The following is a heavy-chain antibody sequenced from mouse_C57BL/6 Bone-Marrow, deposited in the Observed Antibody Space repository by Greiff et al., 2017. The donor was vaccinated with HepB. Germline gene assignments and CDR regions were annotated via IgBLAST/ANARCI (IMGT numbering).Heavy chain of an antibody. CDR2: IRLKSDNYAT. CDR1: GFTFSNYW. D-gene: IGHD2-3*01. V-gene: IGHV6-3*01. CDR3: TGDVYSYAMDY. Sequence: DVQLQESGGGLVQPGGSMKLSCVASGFTFSNYWMNWVRQSPEKGLEWVAQIRLKSDNYATHYAESVKGRFTISRDDSKSSVYLQMNNLRAEDTGMYYCTGDVYSYAMDYWGQGTSVTVSS. J-gene: IGHJ4*01.